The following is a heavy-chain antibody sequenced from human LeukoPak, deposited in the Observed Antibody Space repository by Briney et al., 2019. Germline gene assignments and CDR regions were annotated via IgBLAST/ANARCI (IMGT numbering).Heavy chain of an antibody. CDR2: ISGSGGST. J-gene: IGHJ4*02. CDR1: GFTFSSYA. CDR3: AKDIKYYDSSGYSLYFDY. V-gene: IGHV3-23*01. Sequence: GGSLRLSCAASGFTFSSYAMSWVRQAPGKGLEWVSAISGSGGSTYYADSVKGRFTISRDNSKNTLYLQMNSLRAEDTAVYYCAKDIKYYDSSGYSLYFDYWGQGTLVTVSS. D-gene: IGHD3-22*01.